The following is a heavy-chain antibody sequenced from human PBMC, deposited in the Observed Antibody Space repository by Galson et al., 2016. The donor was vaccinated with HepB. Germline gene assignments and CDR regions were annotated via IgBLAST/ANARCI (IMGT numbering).Heavy chain of an antibody. J-gene: IGHJ4*02. V-gene: IGHV4-31*03. CDR3: AGVGRLDFWSGYYGPPFDY. Sequence: TLSLTCTVSGGSISSGGYYWSWIRQHPGKGLEWIGFIYYSGSTYYNPSLKSRFIMSLDTSKNQFSLKLSSVTAADTAVYYCAGVGRLDFWSGYYGPPFDYWGQGTLVTVSS. D-gene: IGHD3-3*01. CDR2: IYYSGST. CDR1: GGSISSGGYY.